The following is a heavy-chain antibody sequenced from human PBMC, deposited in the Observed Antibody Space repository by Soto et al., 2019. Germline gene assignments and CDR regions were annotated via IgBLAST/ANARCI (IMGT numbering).Heavy chain of an antibody. D-gene: IGHD5-18*01. CDR1: GGTFSSYA. CDR3: ARDVANTAWASWWFDP. Sequence: QVQLVQSGAEVKKPGSSVKVSCKASGGTFSSYAISWVRQAPGQGLEWMGGIIPIFGTANYAQKFQGRVTMTADESTSRAYMELSSLRSEDTDVYYCARDVANTAWASWWFDPWGQGTLVTVSS. V-gene: IGHV1-69*01. CDR2: IIPIFGTA. J-gene: IGHJ5*02.